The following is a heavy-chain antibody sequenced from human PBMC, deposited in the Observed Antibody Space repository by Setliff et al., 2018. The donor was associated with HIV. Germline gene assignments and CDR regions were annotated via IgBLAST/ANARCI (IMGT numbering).Heavy chain of an antibody. CDR3: ARAHDYGDFLDAFDI. V-gene: IGHV1-69*06. CDR1: GGTFSSYA. D-gene: IGHD4-17*01. CDR2: IIPAFGTP. J-gene: IGHJ3*02. Sequence: ASVKVSCKASGGTFSSYAISWVRQAPGQGLEWMARIIPAFGTPNCAQNFQGRVTITADKSTNTAYMELSSLRSEDTAVYFCARAHDYGDFLDAFDIWGQGTMVTVSS.